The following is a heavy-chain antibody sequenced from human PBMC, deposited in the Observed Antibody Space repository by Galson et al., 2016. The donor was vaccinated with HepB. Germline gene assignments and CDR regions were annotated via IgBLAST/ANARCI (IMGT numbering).Heavy chain of an antibody. CDR3: ARETGTHWYFDL. J-gene: IGHJ2*01. Sequence: TLSPTCSVSGGSISSVGYYWRWIRQPPGKGLEWIRCSDDSGSTYYSPSLESRVTISIDSYTNQFSLKVNSVTAADTAVYYCARETGTHWYFDLWGRGTLITVSS. CDR2: SDDSGST. D-gene: IGHD7-27*01. CDR1: GGSISSVGYY. V-gene: IGHV4-30-4*08.